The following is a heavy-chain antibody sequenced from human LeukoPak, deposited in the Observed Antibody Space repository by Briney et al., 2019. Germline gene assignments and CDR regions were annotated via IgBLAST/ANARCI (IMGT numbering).Heavy chain of an antibody. J-gene: IGHJ4*02. Sequence: PGGSLRLSCAASGFTFCIYGMHWVRQAPGKGLEWVAFIRYDGSNKYYADSVKGRFTISRDNSKNTLYLQMNSLRAEDTDVYYCAKERDTAMVTIDYWGQGTLVTVSS. CDR1: GFTFCIYG. CDR2: IRYDGSNK. V-gene: IGHV3-30*02. D-gene: IGHD5-18*01. CDR3: AKERDTAMVTIDY.